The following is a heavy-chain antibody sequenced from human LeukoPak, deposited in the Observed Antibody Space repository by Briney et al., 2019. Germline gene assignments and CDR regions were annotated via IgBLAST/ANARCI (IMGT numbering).Heavy chain of an antibody. V-gene: IGHV5-51*01. J-gene: IGHJ4*02. CDR3: ASRRSYSYGLN. CDR1: GYSFTSYW. D-gene: IGHD5-18*01. CDR2: IYPGDSDT. Sequence: GESLQISCQGSGYSFTSYWIGWVRQMPGKGPEWMGIIYPGDSDTRYSPSFQGQVTISADKSISTAYLQWSSLKASDTAMYYCASRRSYSYGLNWGQGTLVTVSS.